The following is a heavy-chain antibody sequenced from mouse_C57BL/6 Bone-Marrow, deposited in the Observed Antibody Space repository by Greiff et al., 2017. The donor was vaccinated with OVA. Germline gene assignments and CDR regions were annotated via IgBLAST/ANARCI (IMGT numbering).Heavy chain of an antibody. CDR3: AIYYSNWGFAMDY. J-gene: IGHJ4*01. CDR2: IYPRSGNT. Sequence: VKLMESGAELARPGASVKLSCKASGYTFTSYGISWVKQRTGQGLEWIGEIYPRSGNTYYNEKFKGKATLTADKSSSTAYMELRSLTSEDSAVYFCAIYYSNWGFAMDYWGQGTSVTVSS. V-gene: IGHV1-81*01. CDR1: GYTFTSYG. D-gene: IGHD2-5*01.